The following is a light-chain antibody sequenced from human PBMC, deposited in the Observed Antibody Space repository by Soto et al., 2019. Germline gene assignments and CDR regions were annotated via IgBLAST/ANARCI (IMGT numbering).Light chain of an antibody. V-gene: IGKV1-5*03. Sequence: DIQMTQSPSTLSGSVGDRVTITCRASQTISSWLAWYQQKPGKAPKLLIYKASTLKSGVPSRFSGSGSGAEFSVSISCMQPDDFAAYYFEHYNSCSEAFGQGTKVDIK. J-gene: IGKJ1*01. CDR1: QTISSW. CDR2: KAS. CDR3: EHYNSCSEA.